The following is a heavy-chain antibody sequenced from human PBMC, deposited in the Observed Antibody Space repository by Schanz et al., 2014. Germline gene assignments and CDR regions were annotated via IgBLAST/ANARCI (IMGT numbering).Heavy chain of an antibody. Sequence: QVQLVQSAAEVKKPGSSVKVSCKASGGTFSSYTISWVRQAPGQGLEWMGRIIPILGIANYAQNFQGRVTITADKSTSTTYMELTSLRAEDTAVYYCASSGAGYSSSWDFDYWGQGTLVTVSS. J-gene: IGHJ4*02. V-gene: IGHV1-69*02. CDR2: IIPILGIA. CDR1: GGTFSSYT. CDR3: ASSGAGYSSSWDFDY. D-gene: IGHD6-13*01.